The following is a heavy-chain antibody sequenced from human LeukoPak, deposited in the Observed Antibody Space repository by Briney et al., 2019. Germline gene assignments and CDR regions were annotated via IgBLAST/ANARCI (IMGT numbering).Heavy chain of an antibody. CDR1: GYSFTSYW. D-gene: IGHD5-24*01. CDR2: IYPGDSDT. J-gene: IGHJ5*02. V-gene: IGHV5-51*01. CDR3: ARRAEMAPNDEGWFDP. Sequence: GESLKISCKGSGYSFTSYWIGWVRQMPGKGLEWMGIIYPGDSDTRYSPSFQGQVTISADKSISTAYLQWSSLKASDTAMYYCARRAEMAPNDEGWFDPWGQGTLVTVSS.